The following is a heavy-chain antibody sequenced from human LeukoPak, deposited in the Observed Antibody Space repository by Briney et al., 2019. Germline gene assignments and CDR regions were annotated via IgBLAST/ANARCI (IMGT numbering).Heavy chain of an antibody. J-gene: IGHJ6*03. CDR1: GFTFSSYW. Sequence: PGGSLRLSCAASGFTFSSYWMHWVRQAPGKGLVWVSRLNSDGSSTDYADSVKGRFTISRDNAKNTLYLQMNSLRAEDTAVYYCAKDRCSNGIGCYYYYMDVWGKGTTVTISS. D-gene: IGHD2-8*01. V-gene: IGHV3-74*01. CDR2: LNSDGSST. CDR3: AKDRCSNGIGCYYYYMDV.